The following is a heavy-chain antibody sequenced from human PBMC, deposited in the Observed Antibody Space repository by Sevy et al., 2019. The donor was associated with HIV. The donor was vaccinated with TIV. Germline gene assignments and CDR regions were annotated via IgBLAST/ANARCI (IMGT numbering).Heavy chain of an antibody. V-gene: IGHV3-30*18. CDR2: ISFDGSDK. D-gene: IGHD1-26*01. CDR3: AKMQGGSYNYYGMDV. Sequence: GGSLRLSCAASGFIFSTYGIHWVRQAPGKGLEWVAVISFDGSDKYCADSVRGRFTISRDNSKNTLYLQMNSLRVEDTAIYYCAKMQGGSYNYYGMDVWGQGTTVTVSS. CDR1: GFIFSTYG. J-gene: IGHJ6*02.